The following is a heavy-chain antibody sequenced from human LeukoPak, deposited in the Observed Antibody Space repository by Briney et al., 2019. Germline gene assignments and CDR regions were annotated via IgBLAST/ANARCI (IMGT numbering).Heavy chain of an antibody. CDR1: GGSFSGYY. CDR2: INHSGST. D-gene: IGHD2-15*01. Sequence: SETLSLTCAVNGGSFSGYYWSWIRQPPGKGLEWIGEINHSGSTNYNPSLKSRVTISVDTSKNQFSLKLSSVTAADTAVYYCARGCSGGSCYSNYWGQGTLVTVSS. J-gene: IGHJ4*02. CDR3: ARGCSGGSCYSNY. V-gene: IGHV4-34*01.